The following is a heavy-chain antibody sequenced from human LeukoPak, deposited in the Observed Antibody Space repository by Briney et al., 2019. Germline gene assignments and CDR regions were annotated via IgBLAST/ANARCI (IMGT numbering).Heavy chain of an antibody. V-gene: IGHV3-11*01. D-gene: IGHD3-10*01. CDR2: ISSSGSTI. J-gene: IGHJ2*01. CDR1: GFTVSSNS. Sequence: GGSLRLSCTVSGFTVSSNSMTWIRQAPGKGLEWVSYISSSGSTIYYADSVKGRFTISRDNAKNSLYLQMNSLRAEDTAVYYCARELRVGTAFDLWGRGTLVTVSS. CDR3: ARELRVGTAFDL.